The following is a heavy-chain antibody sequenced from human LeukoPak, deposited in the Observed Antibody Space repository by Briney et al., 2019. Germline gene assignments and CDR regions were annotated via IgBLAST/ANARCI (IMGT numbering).Heavy chain of an antibody. CDR1: GYTFTGYY. CDR2: INPTSGGT. V-gene: IGHV1-2*02. Sequence: ASVKVSCKASGYTFTGYYMHWVRQAPGQGLEWMGWINPTSGGTNYAQKFQDRVTMTRDTSISTAYMEVGRLRSADTAVYYCAREDYYDSGSNDYWGQGTLVTVSS. D-gene: IGHD3-22*01. CDR3: AREDYYDSGSNDY. J-gene: IGHJ4*02.